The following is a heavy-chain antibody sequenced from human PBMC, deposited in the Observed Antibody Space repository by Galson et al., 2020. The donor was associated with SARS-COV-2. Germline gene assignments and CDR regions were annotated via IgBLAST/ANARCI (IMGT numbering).Heavy chain of an antibody. Sequence: GGSLRLSCAASGFTFSSYGMHWVRQAPGKGVEWVAVISFDGSQKNYADSVKGRFTISRDNSKNTLSLQMNSLRAEDTAVYYCAKDGVDTGMVWKYYFDYWGPGTLVTVSS. CDR2: ISFDGSQK. D-gene: IGHD5-18*01. V-gene: IGHV3-30*18. CDR3: AKDGVDTGMVWKYYFDY. J-gene: IGHJ4*02. CDR1: GFTFSSYG.